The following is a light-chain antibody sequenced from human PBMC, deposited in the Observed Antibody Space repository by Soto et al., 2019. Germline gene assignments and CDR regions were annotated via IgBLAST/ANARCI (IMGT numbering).Light chain of an antibody. V-gene: IGLV2-14*01. CDR2: DVS. CDR1: SGDVGAYNY. J-gene: IGLJ3*02. CDR3: SSYAGSLWV. Sequence: QSALTQPASVSGSPGQSITISCTGTSGDVGAYNYVSWYQQHPGKAPRLMIYDVSNRPSGASNRFSGSKSGNTASLTISGLQAEDEADYYCSSYAGSLWVFGGGTKVTVL.